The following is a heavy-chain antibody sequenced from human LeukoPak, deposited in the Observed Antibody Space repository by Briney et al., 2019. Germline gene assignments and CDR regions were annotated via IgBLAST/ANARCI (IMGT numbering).Heavy chain of an antibody. CDR1: GFTFSSYS. D-gene: IGHD4-17*01. V-gene: IGHV3-48*01. CDR3: ARYGDYGAFDI. J-gene: IGHJ3*02. CDR2: ISGSSSTR. Sequence: GGSLRLSCAASGFTFSSYSMNWVRQAPGKGLEWVSYISGSSSTRYYADSVKGRFTISRDNAKNALYLQMNSLRAEDTSVYYCARYGDYGAFDIWGQGTMVTVSS.